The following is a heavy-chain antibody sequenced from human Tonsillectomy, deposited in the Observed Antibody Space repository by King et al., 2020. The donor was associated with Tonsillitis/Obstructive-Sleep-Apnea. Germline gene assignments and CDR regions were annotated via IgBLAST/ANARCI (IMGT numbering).Heavy chain of an antibody. CDR1: GFTFSSYW. V-gene: IGHV3-7*01. J-gene: IGHJ4*02. CDR2: IKQDGSEK. D-gene: IGHD6-13*01. Sequence: VQLVESGGGLVQPGGSLRLSCAASGFTFSSYWMSWVRQAPGKGLEWVANIKQDGSEKYYVDSVKGRFTISRDNAKNSLYLQMNSLRAEDTAVYYCASLSEYSSSWPNDFDCWGQGTLVTVSS. CDR3: ASLSEYSSSWPNDFDC.